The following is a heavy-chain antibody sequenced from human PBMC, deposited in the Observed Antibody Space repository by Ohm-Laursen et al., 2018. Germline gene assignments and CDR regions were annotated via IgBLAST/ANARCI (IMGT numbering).Heavy chain of an antibody. V-gene: IGHV4-39*01. J-gene: IGHJ2*01. Sequence: SDTLSLTCTVSGGSISSGSYYWAWIRQPPGKGLEWIGSIYYSGSTYYHPSMKSRVTISADTSKNQFSLKLSSVTAADTAVYYCVRHGDYNRWYFDLWGRGTLVTVSS. CDR3: VRHGDYNRWYFDL. D-gene: IGHD4-17*01. CDR1: GGSISSGSYY. CDR2: IYYSGST.